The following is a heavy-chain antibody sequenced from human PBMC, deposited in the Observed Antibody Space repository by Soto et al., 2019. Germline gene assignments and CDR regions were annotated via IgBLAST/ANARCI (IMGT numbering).Heavy chain of an antibody. CDR2: INRSGST. CDR1: GGSFSGYY. V-gene: IGHV4-34*01. J-gene: IGHJ4*02. Sequence: QVQLQQWGAGLLKPSETLSLTCAVYGGSFSGYYWSWIRQPPGKGLEWIGEINRSGSTNYNPSLKRRVTISVDTSKNQFSLKLSSVTAADTAVYYCARGHQYRGFDYGGQGTMVTVSS. D-gene: IGHD1-26*01. CDR3: ARGHQYRGFDY.